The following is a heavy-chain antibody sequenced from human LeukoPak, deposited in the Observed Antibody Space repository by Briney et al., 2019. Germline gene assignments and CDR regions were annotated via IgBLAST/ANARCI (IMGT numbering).Heavy chain of an antibody. CDR1: GFTFSSYW. V-gene: IGHV3-7*03. Sequence: GGSQRLSCAASGFTFSSYWMSWVRQAPGKGLEWVANIKQDGSDKYYVDSVKGRFTISRDNAKNSLYLQINSLRAEDTAVYYCARKTVVGSYFDYWGQGTPVTVSS. CDR3: ARKTVVGSYFDY. CDR2: IKQDGSDK. D-gene: IGHD4-23*01. J-gene: IGHJ4*02.